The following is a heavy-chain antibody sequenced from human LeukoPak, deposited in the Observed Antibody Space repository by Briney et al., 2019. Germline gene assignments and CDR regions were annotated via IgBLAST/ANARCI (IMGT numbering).Heavy chain of an antibody. D-gene: IGHD3-16*02. CDR2: IHYSGST. Sequence: PSETLSLTCTVSGGSISSPTYCWARIRQPPGKGLEWIRTIHYSGSTYDNPSLNSRFTITVDTSKNQFFLKLSSVTAADTAVYYCARLGGYHDPPDYWGQGTLVTVSS. CDR1: GGSISSPTYC. CDR3: ARLGGYHDPPDY. J-gene: IGHJ4*02. V-gene: IGHV4-39*01.